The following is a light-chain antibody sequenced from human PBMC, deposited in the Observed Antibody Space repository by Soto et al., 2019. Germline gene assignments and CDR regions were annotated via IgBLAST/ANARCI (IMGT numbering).Light chain of an antibody. V-gene: IGKV1-39*01. Sequence: DIQMTQSPSSLSASVGDRVTITCRASRTVLDYLNWYQQKPGRAPQLLIFGATNLQRGVPSRFRSSGSGTNFTLTITSLQREDCAIYYCQQSFSTPRGFTFGPGTKVNI. J-gene: IGKJ3*01. CDR1: RTVLDY. CDR3: QQSFSTPRGFT. CDR2: GAT.